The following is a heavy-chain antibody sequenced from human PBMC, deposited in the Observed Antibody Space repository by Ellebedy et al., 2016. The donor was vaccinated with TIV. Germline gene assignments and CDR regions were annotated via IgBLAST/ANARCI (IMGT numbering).Heavy chain of an antibody. V-gene: IGHV1-18*01. Sequence: AASVKVSCKASGYTFTSYGISWARQAPGQGLEWMGWISAYNGNTNYAQKLQGRVTMNTDTSTSTAYMELRSLRSDDTAVYYCARDSCSGGSCYFYYYYGMDVWGQGTTVTVSS. CDR1: GYTFTSYG. CDR2: ISAYNGNT. D-gene: IGHD2-15*01. CDR3: ARDSCSGGSCYFYYYYGMDV. J-gene: IGHJ6*02.